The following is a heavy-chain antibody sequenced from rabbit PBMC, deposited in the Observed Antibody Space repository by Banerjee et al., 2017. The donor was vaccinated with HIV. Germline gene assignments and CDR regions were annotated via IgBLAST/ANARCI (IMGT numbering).Heavy chain of an antibody. CDR2: IDAGVSGNT. Sequence: QEQLVESGGGLVQPGGSLKLSCKASGIDFSLYYMSWVRQAPGKGLEWIACIDAGVSGNTYYASWAKGRFTISKTSSTTVTLQMTSLTAADTATYFCARYYNGYDGGGYALNLWGPGTLVTVS. CDR3: ARYYNGYDGGGYALNL. D-gene: IGHD8-1*01. CDR1: GIDFSLYYM. J-gene: IGHJ4*01. V-gene: IGHV1S45*01.